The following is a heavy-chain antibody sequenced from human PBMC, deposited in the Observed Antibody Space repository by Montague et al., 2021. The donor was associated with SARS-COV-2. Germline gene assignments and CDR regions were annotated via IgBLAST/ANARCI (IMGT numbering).Heavy chain of an antibody. Sequence: PELVKPTQTLTLTCTLSGFSLSTSGVGVGWIRQPPGKALEWLALIYWDDDKRYSPSLKSRLTITKDTSKNQVVLTMTNMDPVDTATYYCAHDRVTMIVVAKADAFDIWGQGTMVTVSS. V-gene: IGHV2-5*02. CDR3: AHDRVTMIVVAKADAFDI. CDR2: IYWDDDK. D-gene: IGHD3-22*01. CDR1: GFSLSTSGVG. J-gene: IGHJ3*02.